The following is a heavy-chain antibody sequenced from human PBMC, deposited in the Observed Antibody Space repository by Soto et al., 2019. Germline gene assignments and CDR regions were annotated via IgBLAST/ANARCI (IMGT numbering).Heavy chain of an antibody. Sequence: SETLSLTCTVSGGSISNSSYYWGWIRQPPGKGLEWIGSIYYSGSTYYNPSLKSRVTTSVDTSKNQFSLKLSSVTAADTAVYYCARRSRVRYFDWLLTPSGMEVWGQGTTVTVSS. D-gene: IGHD3-9*01. CDR2: IYYSGST. CDR3: ARRSRVRYFDWLLTPSGMEV. CDR1: GGSISNSSYY. J-gene: IGHJ6*02. V-gene: IGHV4-39*01.